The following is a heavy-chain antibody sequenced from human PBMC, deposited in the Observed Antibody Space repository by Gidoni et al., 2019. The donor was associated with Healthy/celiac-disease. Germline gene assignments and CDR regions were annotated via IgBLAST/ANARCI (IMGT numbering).Heavy chain of an antibody. J-gene: IGHJ4*02. CDR3: ARGVEATVTIFDY. Sequence: EVQLVESGGGLVQPGGSLRLSCAASGFTFSSYAMHWVRQAPGKGLEYVSAISSNGVSTYYENSVKGRFTISRDNSYNTLYLQMCSLRAEDMAVYYCARGVEATVTIFDYWGQGTLVTVSS. V-gene: IGHV3-64*01. D-gene: IGHD4-4*01. CDR2: ISSNGVST. CDR1: GFTFSSYA.